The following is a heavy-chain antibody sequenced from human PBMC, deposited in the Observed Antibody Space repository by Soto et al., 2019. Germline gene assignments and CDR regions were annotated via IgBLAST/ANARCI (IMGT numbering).Heavy chain of an antibody. CDR2: ISYDGSNK. CDR1: GFTFSSYA. V-gene: IGHV3-30-3*01. CDR3: AREVAARPFDYGRDV. D-gene: IGHD2-15*01. Sequence: QVQLVESGGGVVQPGRSLRLSCAASGFTFSSYAMHWVRQAPGKGLEWVAVISYDGSNKYYADSVKGRFNISRDNSKNTLYLQINSLRAEDTAVYYCAREVAARPFDYGRDVWGQGTTVTVSS. J-gene: IGHJ6*02.